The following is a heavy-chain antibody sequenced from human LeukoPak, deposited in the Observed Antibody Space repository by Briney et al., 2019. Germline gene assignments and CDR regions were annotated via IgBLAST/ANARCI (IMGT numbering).Heavy chain of an antibody. D-gene: IGHD2-2*01. V-gene: IGHV4-61*01. CDR2: IYYSGST. Sequence: PSETLSLTCTVSGGSVSSGSYYWSWIRQPPGRGLEWIGYIYYSGSTNYNPSLKSRVTISVDTSKNQFSLKLSSVTAADTAVYYCARDVCSSTSCYRAYYDGMDVWGKGTTVTVSS. CDR3: ARDVCSSTSCYRAYYDGMDV. CDR1: GGSVSSGSYY. J-gene: IGHJ6*04.